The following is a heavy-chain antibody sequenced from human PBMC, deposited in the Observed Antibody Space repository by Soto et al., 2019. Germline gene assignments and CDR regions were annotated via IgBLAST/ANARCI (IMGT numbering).Heavy chain of an antibody. CDR1: GFTFSSYA. CDR2: ISGSGGST. CDR3: AKDQGSSWYRGPFDAFDI. J-gene: IGHJ3*02. Sequence: PGGSLRLSCAASGFTFSSYAMSWVRQAPGKGLEWVSAISGSGGSTYYADSVKGRFTISRDNSKNTLYLQMNSLRAEDTAVYYCAKDQGSSWYRGPFDAFDISGHGTMLTVSS. V-gene: IGHV3-23*01. D-gene: IGHD6-13*01.